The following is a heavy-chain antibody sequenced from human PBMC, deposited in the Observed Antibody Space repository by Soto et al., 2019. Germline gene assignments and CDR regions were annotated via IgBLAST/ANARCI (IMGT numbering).Heavy chain of an antibody. D-gene: IGHD3-16*01. V-gene: IGHV1-69*12. CDR2: IIPIFGTA. J-gene: IGHJ4*02. CDR1: GGTFSSYA. CDR3: SRLELSTSGFDY. Sequence: QVQLVQSGAEVKKPGSSVKVSCKASGGTFSSYAISWVRQAPGQGLEWMGGIIPIFGTANYAQKFQGGVTITADESTSAAYMDLSSRRPEDTAVDYCSRLELSTSGFDYWGQGTLITVTS.